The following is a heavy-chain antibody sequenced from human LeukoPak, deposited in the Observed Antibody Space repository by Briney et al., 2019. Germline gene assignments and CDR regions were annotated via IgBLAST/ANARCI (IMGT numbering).Heavy chain of an antibody. CDR2: VIPIFGTA. Sequence: SVKVSCKASGGTFSSYAISWVRQAPGQGLEWMGGVIPIFGTANYAQKFQGRVTITADESTSTAYMELSSLRSEDTAVYYCARDGAAVQTDDAFDIWGQGTMVTVSS. D-gene: IGHD3-16*01. CDR3: ARDGAAVQTDDAFDI. CDR1: GGTFSSYA. J-gene: IGHJ3*02. V-gene: IGHV1-69*13.